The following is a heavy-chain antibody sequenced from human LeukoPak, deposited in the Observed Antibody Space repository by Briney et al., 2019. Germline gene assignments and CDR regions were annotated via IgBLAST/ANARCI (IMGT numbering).Heavy chain of an antibody. CDR2: IYYSGST. CDR1: GGSISSYY. J-gene: IGHJ5*02. D-gene: IGHD3-10*01. Sequence: PSETLSLTCTVSGGSISSYYWSWIRQPPGKGLEWIGYIYYSGSTNYNPSLKSRVTISVDTSKNQFSLRLSSVTAADTAVYYCARGNTYYYGSGSYYHLSPWGQGTLVTVSS. V-gene: IGHV4-59*12. CDR3: ARGNTYYYGSGSYYHLSP.